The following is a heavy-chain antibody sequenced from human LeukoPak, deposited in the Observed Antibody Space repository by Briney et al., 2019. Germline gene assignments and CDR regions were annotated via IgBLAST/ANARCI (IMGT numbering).Heavy chain of an antibody. J-gene: IGHJ4*02. CDR3: ARDVRVRAAGTMGNY. D-gene: IGHD6-13*01. CDR1: GGTFSSYA. CDR2: IIPIFGTA. V-gene: IGHV1-69*05. Sequence: GSSVKVSCKASGGTFSSYAISWVRQAPGQGLEWMGGIIPIFGTANYAQKFQGRVTITTDESTSTAYMELSSLRSEDTAVYYCARDVRVRAAGTMGNYWGQGTLVTVSS.